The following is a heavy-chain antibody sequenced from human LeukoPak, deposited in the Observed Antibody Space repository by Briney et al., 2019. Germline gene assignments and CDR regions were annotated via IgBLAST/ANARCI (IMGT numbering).Heavy chain of an antibody. V-gene: IGHV3-66*02. CDR1: GFTVSTNY. D-gene: IGHD3-9*01. CDR2: IYSGGST. CDR3: ARGLRRDDIWTGYSAPFDY. J-gene: IGHJ4*02. Sequence: GGSLRVSCAASGFTVSTNYMNWVRQAPGKGLEWVSVIYSGGSTYYADSVKGRFTISRDSSKNTLYLQMNSLRAEDTAVYYCARGLRRDDIWTGYSAPFDYWGQGTLVTVSS.